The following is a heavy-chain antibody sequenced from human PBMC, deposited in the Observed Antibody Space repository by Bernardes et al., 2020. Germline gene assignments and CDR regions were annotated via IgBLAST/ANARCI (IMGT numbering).Heavy chain of an antibody. D-gene: IGHD5-18*01. J-gene: IGHJ6*04. V-gene: IGHV3-15*01. CDR1: GFTFSNAW. CDR2: IKSQTDGGTT. Sequence: GASLRLSCAASGFTFSNAWMSWVRQAPGKGLEWVGRIKSQTDGGTTDYAAPVKGSFTISRDDPKNTLYLQMNSLKTEDTAVYYCTTEDTAMVGYYYGMDVWGKGTTVTVSS. CDR3: TTEDTAMVGYYYGMDV.